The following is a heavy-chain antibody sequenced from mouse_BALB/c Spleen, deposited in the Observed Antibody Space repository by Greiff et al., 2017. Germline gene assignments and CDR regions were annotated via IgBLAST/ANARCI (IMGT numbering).Heavy chain of an antibody. CDR1: GFTFSSYA. V-gene: IGHV5-6-5*01. D-gene: IGHD2-2*01. CDR3: ARSGYYDAMDY. CDR2: ISSGGST. J-gene: IGHJ4*01. Sequence: EVKLVESGGGLVKPGGSLKLSCAASGFTFSSYAMSWVRQTPEKRLEWVASISSGGSTYYSDSVKGRFTISRDNARNILYLQMSSLRSEDTAMYYCARSGYYDAMDYWGQGTSVTVSS.